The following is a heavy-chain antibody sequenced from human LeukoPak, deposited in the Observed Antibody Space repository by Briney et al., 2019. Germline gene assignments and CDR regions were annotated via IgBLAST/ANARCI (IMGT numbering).Heavy chain of an antibody. CDR3: ARGEWDLRD. V-gene: IGHV3-20*04. CDR2: INWNGGST. D-gene: IGHD1-26*01. Sequence: ETLSLTCAVYGEPFNGYYWNWIRQSPGKGLEWVSGINWNGGSTGYVDSVKGRFTISRDNAKNVLFLQMNNLRAEDTAFYYCARGEWDLRDWGQGTLVIVSS. CDR1: GEPFNGYY. J-gene: IGHJ4*02.